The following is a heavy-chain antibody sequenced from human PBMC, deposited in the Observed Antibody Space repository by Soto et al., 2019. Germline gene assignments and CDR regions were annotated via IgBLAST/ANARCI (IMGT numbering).Heavy chain of an antibody. D-gene: IGHD6-13*01. CDR1: GFTFSSYN. Sequence: RLSCAASGFTFSSYNMNWVRQAPGKGLEWVSSISLSSSYIYYADSVKGRFTISRDNAKNSLYLQMNSLRAEDTAVYYCARPGLAAADSYYYYMDVWGKGTTVTVSS. J-gene: IGHJ6*03. CDR3: ARPGLAAADSYYYYMDV. V-gene: IGHV3-21*01. CDR2: ISLSSSYI.